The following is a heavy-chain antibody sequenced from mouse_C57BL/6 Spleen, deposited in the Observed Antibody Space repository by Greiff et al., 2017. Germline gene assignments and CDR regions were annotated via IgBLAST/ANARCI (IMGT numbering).Heavy chain of an antibody. D-gene: IGHD2-4*01. V-gene: IGHV5-17*01. Sequence: DVKLVESGGGLVKPGGSLKLSCAASGFTFSDYGMHWVRQAPEKGLEWVAYISSGSSNIYYADTVKGRFTLSRDNAKNSLFLQMTSLRSEDTAMYYCASSYDYDCYYAMDYWGQGTSVTVSS. J-gene: IGHJ4*01. CDR1: GFTFSDYG. CDR3: ASSYDYDCYYAMDY. CDR2: ISSGSSNI.